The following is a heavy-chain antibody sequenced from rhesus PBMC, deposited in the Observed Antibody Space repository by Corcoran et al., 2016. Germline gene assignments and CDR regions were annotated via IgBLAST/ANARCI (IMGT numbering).Heavy chain of an antibody. CDR3: AKDGFDY. Sequence: EVQLVDSGGGLAKPGGSLRLSCSALGFTFSSSWMNWVRQTPGKGPEGISAINYGGDITYYADSGKGRFTISRDNSKNTLSLQMNSLRGEDTAVYYCAKDGFDYWGQGVLVTVSS. CDR2: INYGGDIT. V-gene: IGHV3S42*01. CDR1: GFTFSSSW. J-gene: IGHJ4*01.